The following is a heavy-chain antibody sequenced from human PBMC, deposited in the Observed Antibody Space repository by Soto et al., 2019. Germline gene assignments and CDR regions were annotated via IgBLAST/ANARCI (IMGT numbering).Heavy chain of an antibody. CDR3: ARDPSMTGTIDY. Sequence: EVQLVESGGGLVQPGGSLRLSCAASGFTFSRNSMNWVRQAPGKGLEWVSYISGNSNTIYYADSVKGRFTISRDNAKNSRYLQMNSLKAEDTAVYYCARDPSMTGTIDYWGQGTLVTVSS. V-gene: IGHV3-48*01. J-gene: IGHJ4*02. D-gene: IGHD1-1*01. CDR2: ISGNSNTI. CDR1: GFTFSRNS.